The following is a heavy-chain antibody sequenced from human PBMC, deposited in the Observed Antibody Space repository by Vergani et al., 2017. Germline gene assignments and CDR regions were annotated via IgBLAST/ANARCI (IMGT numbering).Heavy chain of an antibody. D-gene: IGHD2-8*01. CDR1: GFSLSNARMG. CDR3: ARGGGAYCTNGVCYTVAFDI. CDR2: IFSNDEK. V-gene: IGHV2-26*01. J-gene: IGHJ3*02. Sequence: QVTLKESGPVLVKPTETLTLTCTVSGFSLSNARMGVSWIRQPPGKALEWLAHIFSNDEKSYSTSLKSRLTISKDTSKSQVVLTMTNMDPVDTATYYCARGGGAYCTNGVCYTVAFDIWGQGTMVTVSS.